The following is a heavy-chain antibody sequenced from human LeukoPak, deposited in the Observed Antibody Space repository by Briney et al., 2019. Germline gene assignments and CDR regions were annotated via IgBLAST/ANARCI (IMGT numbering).Heavy chain of an antibody. CDR1: GFTFSSCG. Sequence: TGGSLRLSCAASGFTFSSCGFNWVRQAPGKGLEWVSSIGPTGTDRYYADSVRGRFTISRDNAKNSMYLQMDSLRDEDTAVYYCATETIGRHYDYWGQGTLLTVSS. J-gene: IGHJ4*02. CDR2: IGPTGTDR. D-gene: IGHD1-14*01. V-gene: IGHV3-21*01. CDR3: ATETIGRHYDY.